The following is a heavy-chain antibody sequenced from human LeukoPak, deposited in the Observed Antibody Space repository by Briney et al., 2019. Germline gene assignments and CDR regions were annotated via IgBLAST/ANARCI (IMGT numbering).Heavy chain of an antibody. V-gene: IGHV3-30*18. D-gene: IGHD6-13*01. CDR3: AKDYEYNSNTWYFH. J-gene: IGHJ4*02. CDR1: GFTFSTYA. CDR2: ISSGGSDK. Sequence: PGGSLRLSCAASGFTFSTYAVHWVRQAPGKGLEWVAVISSGGSDKYHAGSVKGRFTISRDNSKNTLYLQMNSLRAEDTAVYYCAKDYEYNSNTWYFHWGRGTLVSVSS.